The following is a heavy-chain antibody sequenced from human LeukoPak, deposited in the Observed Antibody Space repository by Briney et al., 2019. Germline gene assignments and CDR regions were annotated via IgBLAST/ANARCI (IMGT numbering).Heavy chain of an antibody. V-gene: IGHV4-4*07. J-gene: IGHJ4*02. Sequence: PSETLSLTCTVSGGSISSYYWSWIRQPAGKGLEWIGRIYTSGSTSYNPSLKSRVTMSLDTSNNQFSLKLSSVTAADTAVYYCARVRRQSHIVVVVAATGDYFDYWGQGTLVTVSS. D-gene: IGHD2-15*01. CDR1: GGSISSYY. CDR2: IYTSGST. CDR3: ARVRRQSHIVVVVAATGDYFDY.